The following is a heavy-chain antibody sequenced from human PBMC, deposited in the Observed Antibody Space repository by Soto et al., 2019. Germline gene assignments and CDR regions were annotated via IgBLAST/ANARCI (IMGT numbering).Heavy chain of an antibody. J-gene: IGHJ3*02. Sequence: PGGSLRLSCAASGFTFSSFAMHWVRQAPGKGLEWVTVISNDGSNKNYADFVKGRFTISRDNSKSTLYLQMNSLRAEDTAVYYCARGTVRGDYAFDIWGQGTMVTVSS. CDR1: GFTFSSFA. CDR2: ISNDGSNK. V-gene: IGHV3-30-3*01. D-gene: IGHD4-17*01. CDR3: ARGTVRGDYAFDI.